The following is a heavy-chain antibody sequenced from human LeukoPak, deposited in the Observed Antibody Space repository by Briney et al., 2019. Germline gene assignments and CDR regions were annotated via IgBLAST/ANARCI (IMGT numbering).Heavy chain of an antibody. CDR1: GGSISSSSYY. Sequence: SETLSLTCTVSGGSISSSSYYWGWIRQPPGKGLEWIGSIYYSGSTYYNPSLKSPVTISVDTSKNQFSLKLSSVTAADTAVYYCARREIHSRSPKVHWGQGTLVTVSS. J-gene: IGHJ4*02. CDR2: IYYSGST. CDR3: ARREIHSRSPKVH. D-gene: IGHD6-13*01. V-gene: IGHV4-39*01.